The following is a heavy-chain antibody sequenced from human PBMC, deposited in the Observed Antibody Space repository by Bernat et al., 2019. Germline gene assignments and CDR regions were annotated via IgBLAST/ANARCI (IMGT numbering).Heavy chain of an antibody. J-gene: IGHJ6*02. Sequence: EVQLVESGGGLVQPGGSLRLSCAASGFTFSSYSMNLVRQAPGKGLEWVSYISSSSSTIYYADSVKGRFTISRDNAKNSLYLQMNSLRAEDTAVYYCARDNYYYYGMDVWGQGTTVTVSS. V-gene: IGHV3-48*01. CDR1: GFTFSSYS. CDR3: ARDNYYYYGMDV. CDR2: ISSSSSTI.